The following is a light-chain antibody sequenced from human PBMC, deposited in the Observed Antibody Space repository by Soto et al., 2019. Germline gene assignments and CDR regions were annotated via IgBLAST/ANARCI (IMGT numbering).Light chain of an antibody. CDR1: QSVKTF. CDR3: QQRSNWPPIT. J-gene: IGKJ5*01. Sequence: IVLTQSPATLSVSAGERATLSCRASQSVKTFLVWYQKRPGQAPRLLIHDASHRAAGIPARFSGSGFGTDFTLTISSLETEDAAVYYCQQRSNWPPITFGQGTRLEIK. CDR2: DAS. V-gene: IGKV3-11*01.